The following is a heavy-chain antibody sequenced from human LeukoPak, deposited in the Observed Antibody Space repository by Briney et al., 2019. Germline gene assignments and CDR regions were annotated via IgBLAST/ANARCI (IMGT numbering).Heavy chain of an antibody. Sequence: SETLSLTCTVSGGSISSYYWSWIRQPPGKGLEWIGYIYYSGSTNYNPSLKSRVTISVDTSKNQFSLKLSSVTAADTAVYYCARDYYLQANMIVVPNGAFDIWGQGTMVTVSS. CDR1: GGSISSYY. D-gene: IGHD3-22*01. CDR2: IYYSGST. V-gene: IGHV4-59*12. J-gene: IGHJ3*02. CDR3: ARDYYLQANMIVVPNGAFDI.